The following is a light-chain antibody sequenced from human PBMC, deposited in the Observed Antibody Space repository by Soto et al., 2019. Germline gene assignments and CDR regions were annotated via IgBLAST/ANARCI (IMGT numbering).Light chain of an antibody. V-gene: IGLV1-40*01. CDR3: QSYDSSLSGQGV. CDR2: GNS. Sequence: QSVLTQPPSVSGAPGQRVTISCTGSSSNIGAGYDVHWYQQLPGTAPKLLIYGNSNRPSGVPDRFSGSKSGTSASLAITGRQAEDEADYYCQSYDSSLSGQGVFGGGTKLTVL. CDR1: SSNIGAGYD. J-gene: IGLJ2*01.